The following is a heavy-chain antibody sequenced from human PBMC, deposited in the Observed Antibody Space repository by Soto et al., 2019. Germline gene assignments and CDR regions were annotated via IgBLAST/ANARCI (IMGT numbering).Heavy chain of an antibody. CDR2: INHSGST. D-gene: IGHD1-26*01. V-gene: IGHV4-34*01. CDR3: ARMWEPDAFDI. Sequence: QVQLQQWGAGLLKSSDTLSLTCAVYGGSFSGYYWSWIRQPPGKGLEWIGEINHSGSTNYNPSLKSRVTISVDTSKKQFSLKLSSVTAADTAVYYCARMWEPDAFDIWGQGTMVTVSS. CDR1: GGSFSGYY. J-gene: IGHJ3*02.